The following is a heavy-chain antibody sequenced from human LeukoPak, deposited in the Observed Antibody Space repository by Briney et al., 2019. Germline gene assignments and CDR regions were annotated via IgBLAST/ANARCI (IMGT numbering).Heavy chain of an antibody. D-gene: IGHD4-23*01. CDR1: GFTFSSYE. CDR3: ARDNRSTVVTRWFDP. Sequence: GGSLRLSCAASGFTFSSYEMNWVRQAPGKGLEWISYISSSGSTIYYADSVKGRFTISRDNAKNSLYLQMNSLRAEDTAVYYCARDNRSTVVTRWFDPWGQGTLVTVSS. J-gene: IGHJ5*02. V-gene: IGHV3-48*03. CDR2: ISSSGSTI.